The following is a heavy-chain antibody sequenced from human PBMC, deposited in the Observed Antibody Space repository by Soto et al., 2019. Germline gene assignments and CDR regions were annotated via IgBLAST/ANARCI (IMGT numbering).Heavy chain of an antibody. Sequence: ASVKVSCKASGYTFTGYYMHWVRQAPGQGLEWMGWINPNSGGTNYAQKFQGWVTMTRDTSISTAYMELSRLRSDDTAVYYCARRGRTALYYYYYGMGVWGQGTTVTVSS. J-gene: IGHJ6*02. CDR2: INPNSGGT. CDR1: GYTFTGYY. D-gene: IGHD5-18*01. V-gene: IGHV1-2*04. CDR3: ARRGRTALYYYYYGMGV.